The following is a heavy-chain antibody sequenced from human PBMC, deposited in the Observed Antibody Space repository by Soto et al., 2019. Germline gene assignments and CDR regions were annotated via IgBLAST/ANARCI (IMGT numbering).Heavy chain of an antibody. V-gene: IGHV3-30*18. Sequence: QVQLVESGGGVVQPGRSLRVSCAASGVTFSSYGMHWVRQAPGKGLEWVALISYDGSNEDYADSMKGRFTISRDNSKKTLYLQMNSLRPEDTAVYYCAKDLEWLVLRYAKDVWGQGTTVTVSS. D-gene: IGHD6-19*01. CDR2: ISYDGSNE. J-gene: IGHJ6*02. CDR1: GVTFSSYG. CDR3: AKDLEWLVLRYAKDV.